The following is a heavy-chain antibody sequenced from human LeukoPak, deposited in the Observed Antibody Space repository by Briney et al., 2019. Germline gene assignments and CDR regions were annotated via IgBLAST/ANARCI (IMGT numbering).Heavy chain of an antibody. V-gene: IGHV1-69*06. CDR1: GGTLSSYA. Sequence: ASVKVSCKASGGTLSSYAISWVRQAPGQGLEWMGGIIPIFGTANYAQEFQGRVTITADKSTSTAYMELSSLRSEDTAVYYCARERRYCSSTSCFYYYYGMDVWGKGTTVTVSS. J-gene: IGHJ6*04. D-gene: IGHD2-2*01. CDR2: IIPIFGTA. CDR3: ARERRYCSSTSCFYYYYGMDV.